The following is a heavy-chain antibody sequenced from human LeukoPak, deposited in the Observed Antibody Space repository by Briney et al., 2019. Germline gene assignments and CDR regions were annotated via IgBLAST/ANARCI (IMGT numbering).Heavy chain of an antibody. CDR2: IYHSGST. V-gene: IGHV4-34*01. D-gene: IGHD4-17*01. CDR3: ARMAVTTNCFDY. Sequence: PSETLSLTCAVYGGSFSGYYWSWIRQPPGKGLEWIGNIYHSGSTYYNPSLKSRVTISVDTSKNQFSLKLSSVTAADTAVYYCARMAVTTNCFDYWGQGTLVTVSS. CDR1: GGSFSGYY. J-gene: IGHJ4*02.